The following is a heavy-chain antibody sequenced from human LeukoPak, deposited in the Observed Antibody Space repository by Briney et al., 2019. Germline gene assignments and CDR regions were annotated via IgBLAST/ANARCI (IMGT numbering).Heavy chain of an antibody. CDR2: ITHSGST. CDR1: GGSFSGYY. J-gene: IGHJ4*02. V-gene: IGHV4-34*01. Sequence: PSETLSLTCAVYGGSFSGYYWSWIRQPPGKGLEWIGEITHSGSTNYNPSLKSRVTISVDTSKNQFSLKLSSVTAADTAVYYCARARIVVVPAAISYFDYWGQGTLVTVSS. D-gene: IGHD2-2*02. CDR3: ARARIVVVPAAISYFDY.